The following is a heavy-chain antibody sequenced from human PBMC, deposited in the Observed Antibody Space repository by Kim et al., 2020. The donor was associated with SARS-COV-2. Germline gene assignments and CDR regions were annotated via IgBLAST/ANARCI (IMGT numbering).Heavy chain of an antibody. CDR1: GGTFSSYA. D-gene: IGHD6-19*01. V-gene: IGHV1-69*13. Sequence: SVKVSCKASGGTFSSYAISWVRQAPGQGLEWMGGIIPIFGTANYAQKFQGRVTITADESTSTAYMELSSLRSEDTAVYYCARAPFTSIAVAGTFGVEHWGQGTLVTVSS. CDR3: ARAPFTSIAVAGTFGVEH. J-gene: IGHJ5*02. CDR2: IIPIFGTA.